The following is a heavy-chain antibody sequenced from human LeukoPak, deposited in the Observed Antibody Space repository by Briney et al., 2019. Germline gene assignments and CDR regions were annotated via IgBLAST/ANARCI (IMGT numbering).Heavy chain of an antibody. J-gene: IGHJ5*02. Sequence: ASVKASCKASGYTFTSYAMHWVRQAPGQGLEWMGWISAYNGNTNYAQKLQGRVTMTTDTSTSTAYMELRSLRSDDTAVYYCAREGEAWSDPWGQGTLVTVSS. CDR2: ISAYNGNT. CDR3: AREGEAWSDP. V-gene: IGHV1-18*01. CDR1: GYTFTSYA. D-gene: IGHD3-10*01.